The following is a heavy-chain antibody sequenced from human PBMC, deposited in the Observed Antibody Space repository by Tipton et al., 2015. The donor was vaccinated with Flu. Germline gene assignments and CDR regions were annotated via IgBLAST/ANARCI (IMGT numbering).Heavy chain of an antibody. Sequence: SLRLSCAASGFTFDDYAMHWVRQAPGKGLEWVSGISWNSGSIGYADSVKGRFTISRDNAKNSLYLQMNSLRAEDTALYYCAKVQAYSSGWYGNGAFDIWGQGTMVTVSS. CDR1: GFTFDDYA. CDR2: ISWNSGSI. J-gene: IGHJ3*02. V-gene: IGHV3-9*01. CDR3: AKVQAYSSGWYGNGAFDI. D-gene: IGHD6-19*01.